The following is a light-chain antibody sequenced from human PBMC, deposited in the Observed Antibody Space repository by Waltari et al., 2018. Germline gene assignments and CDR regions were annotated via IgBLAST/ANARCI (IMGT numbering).Light chain of an antibody. J-gene: IGKJ4*01. Sequence: EIVLTQSPDTLSLSPGERATLSCRASQYVTSSYLAWYQQKPGQGPRLLIYAASARATGIPDRFSGSGSGTDSTLTISRLEPEDFAVYFCQQYGSSLVTFGGGTEVEIK. CDR2: AAS. V-gene: IGKV3-20*01. CDR3: QQYGSSLVT. CDR1: QYVTSSY.